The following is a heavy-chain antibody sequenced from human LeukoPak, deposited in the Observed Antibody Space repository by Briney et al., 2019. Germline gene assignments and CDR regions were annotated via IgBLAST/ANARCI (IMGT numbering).Heavy chain of an antibody. J-gene: IGHJ4*02. D-gene: IGHD7-27*01. CDR2: IWYDGSKK. V-gene: IGHV3-33*01. CDR3: GRDWGSWVDF. Sequence: GGSLRLSCVASGFTFSSYGMHWVRQAPGKGLEWVAVIWYDGSKKYYADSVKGRFTISRDNSKNTLYLQMNSLRAEDMAVYYCGRDWGSWVDFWGQGTLVIVSS. CDR1: GFTFSSYG.